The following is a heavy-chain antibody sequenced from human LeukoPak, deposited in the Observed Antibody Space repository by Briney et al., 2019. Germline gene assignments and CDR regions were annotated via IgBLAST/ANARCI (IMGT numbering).Heavy chain of an antibody. D-gene: IGHD3-22*01. Sequence: GRSLRLSCAASGFTFSSYGMHWVRQAPGKGLEWVAVIWYDGSNKYYADSVKGRFTISRDNSKNTLYLQMNSLRAEDTAVYYCAREGNYYYDSSGSLDHWGQGTLVTVSS. V-gene: IGHV3-33*01. CDR1: GFTFSSYG. J-gene: IGHJ4*02. CDR2: IWYDGSNK. CDR3: AREGNYYYDSSGSLDH.